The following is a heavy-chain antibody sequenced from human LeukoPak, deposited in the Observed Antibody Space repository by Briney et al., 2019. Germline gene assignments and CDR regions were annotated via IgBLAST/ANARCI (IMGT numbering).Heavy chain of an antibody. D-gene: IGHD5-18*01. CDR1: GFTFSSYV. CDR2: ISYDGSNE. J-gene: IGHJ6*03. Sequence: PGRSLRLSCAASGFTFSSYVMHWVRQAPGKGLEWVAIISYDGSNEYYADSVKGRFTISRDNSKNTLYLQMNSLRAADTAVYYCAKDQKRGYSYGYLFYYYYMDVWGKGTTVTISS. V-gene: IGHV3-30*04. CDR3: AKDQKRGYSYGYLFYYYYMDV.